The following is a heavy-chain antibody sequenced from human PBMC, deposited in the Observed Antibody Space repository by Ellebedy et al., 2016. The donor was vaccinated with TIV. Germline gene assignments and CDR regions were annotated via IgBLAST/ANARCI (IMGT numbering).Heavy chain of an antibody. D-gene: IGHD4-11*01. CDR3: ARDGLQKPIGGMDV. CDR2: IYHSGST. CDR1: GSSISSGYY. Sequence: MPSETLSLTCTVSGSSISSGYYWGWIRQHPGKGLEWIGSIYHSGSTYYNPSLKSRVTISVDTSKNQFSLKLSSVTAADTAVYYCARDGLQKPIGGMDVWGQGTTVTVSS. V-gene: IGHV4-38-2*02. J-gene: IGHJ6*02.